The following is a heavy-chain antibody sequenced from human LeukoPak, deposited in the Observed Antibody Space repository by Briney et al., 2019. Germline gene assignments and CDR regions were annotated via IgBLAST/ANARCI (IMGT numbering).Heavy chain of an antibody. J-gene: IGHJ3*02. Sequence: SETLSLTCTVSGGSISSYYWGWIRQPPGKGLEWIGSIYYSGSTYYNPSLKSRVTISVDTSKNQFSLKLSSVTAADTAVYYCASHTPYYYDSSGYYGHDAFDIWGQGTMVTVSS. D-gene: IGHD3-22*01. V-gene: IGHV4-39*07. CDR2: IYYSGST. CDR3: ASHTPYYYDSSGYYGHDAFDI. CDR1: GGSISSYY.